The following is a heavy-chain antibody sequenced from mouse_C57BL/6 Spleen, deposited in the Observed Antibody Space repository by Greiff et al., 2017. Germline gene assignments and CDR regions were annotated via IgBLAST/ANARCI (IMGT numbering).Heavy chain of an antibody. V-gene: IGHV10-1*01. CDR2: IRSKSNNYAT. Sequence: EVQVVESGGGLVQPKGSLKLSCAASGFSFNTYAMNWVRQAPGKGLEWVARIRSKSNNYATYYADSVKDRFTISRDDSESMLYLQLNNLKTEDTAMYNCVRHSYDRAYWGQGTLVTVSA. CDR1: GFSFNTYA. J-gene: IGHJ3*01. D-gene: IGHD2-12*01. CDR3: VRHSYDRAY.